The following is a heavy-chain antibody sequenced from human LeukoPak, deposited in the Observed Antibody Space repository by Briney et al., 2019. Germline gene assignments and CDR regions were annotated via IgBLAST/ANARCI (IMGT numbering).Heavy chain of an antibody. V-gene: IGHV3-23*01. D-gene: IGHD3-10*01. Sequence: GGSLRLSCAASGFTFTSYWMTWVRQAPGKGLEWVSAISGSGGSTYYADSVKGRFTISRDNSKNTLYLQMNSLRAEDTAVYHCAVSKVYGSGTSNFFDYWGQGTLVTVSS. J-gene: IGHJ4*02. CDR1: GFTFTSYW. CDR3: AVSKVYGSGTSNFFDY. CDR2: ISGSGGST.